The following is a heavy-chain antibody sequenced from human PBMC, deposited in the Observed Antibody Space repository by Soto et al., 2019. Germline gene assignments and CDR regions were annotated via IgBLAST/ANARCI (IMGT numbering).Heavy chain of an antibody. D-gene: IGHD5-12*01. CDR2: IIPILGIA. J-gene: IGHJ3*02. CDR3: ASNSGYVLGAFAYDI. V-gene: IGHV1-69*02. Sequence: SVKVSCKASGGTFSSYTISWVRQAPGQGLEWMGRIIPILGIANYAQKFQGSVTITADKSTSTAYMELSSLRSEDTAVYYCASNSGYVLGAFAYDIWGQGTMVTVSS. CDR1: GGTFSSYT.